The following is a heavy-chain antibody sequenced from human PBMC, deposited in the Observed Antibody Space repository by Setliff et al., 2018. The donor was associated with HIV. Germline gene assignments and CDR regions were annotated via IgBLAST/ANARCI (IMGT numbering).Heavy chain of an antibody. CDR1: DGSFSSDY. V-gene: IGHV4-59*08. CDR2: IYYSGNT. CDR3: ARAGMGALRSLFDY. D-gene: IGHD1-26*01. Sequence: KTSETLSLTCTVSDGSFSSDYWTWIRQTPGKGLEWIGYIYYSGNTYFNPALKSRITMSVDTSEDQFSLKLSSVTAADTAVYYCARAGMGALRSLFDYWGQGTLVTVSS. J-gene: IGHJ4*02.